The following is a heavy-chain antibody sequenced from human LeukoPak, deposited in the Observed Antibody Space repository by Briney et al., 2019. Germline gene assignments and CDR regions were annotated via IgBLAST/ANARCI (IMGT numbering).Heavy chain of an antibody. CDR2: ISGSGGST. J-gene: IGHJ5*02. D-gene: IGHD5-18*01. Sequence: GGSLRLSCAASGFTFSSCAMNWVRQAPGKGLEWVSAISGSGGSTYYADSVKGRFTISRDNSKNMLYLQMNSLRAEDTAVYYCAKDRDGYLENWFDPWGQGTLVTVSS. CDR3: AKDRDGYLENWFDP. CDR1: GFTFSSCA. V-gene: IGHV3-23*01.